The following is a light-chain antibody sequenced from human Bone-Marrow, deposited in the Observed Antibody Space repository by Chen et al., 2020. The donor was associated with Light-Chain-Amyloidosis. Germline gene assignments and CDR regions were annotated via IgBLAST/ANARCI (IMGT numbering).Light chain of an antibody. CDR1: QGISSY. CDR3: QQLNSYPRT. CDR2: AAS. J-gene: IGKJ1*01. Sequence: DIPLTQSPSFLSASVGDRVTITCRASQGISSYLAWYQQKPGKAPKLLSYAASTLQSGVPSRFSGSGSGTEFTLTISSLQPEDFATYYCQQLNSYPRTFGQGTKVEIK. V-gene: IGKV1-9*01.